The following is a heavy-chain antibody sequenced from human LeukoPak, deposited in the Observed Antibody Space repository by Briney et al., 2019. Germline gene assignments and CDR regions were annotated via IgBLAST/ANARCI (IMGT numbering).Heavy chain of an antibody. V-gene: IGHV4-34*01. CDR2: INHSGST. D-gene: IGHD3/OR15-3a*01. J-gene: IGHJ6*02. Sequence: SETLSLTCTVSGGSISSYYWSWIRQPPGKGLEWIGEINHSGSTNYNPSLKSRVTISVDTSKNQFSLKLSSVTAADTAVYYCARSVAWTSYYYGMDVWGQGTTVTVSS. CDR3: ARSVAWTSYYYGMDV. CDR1: GGSISSYY.